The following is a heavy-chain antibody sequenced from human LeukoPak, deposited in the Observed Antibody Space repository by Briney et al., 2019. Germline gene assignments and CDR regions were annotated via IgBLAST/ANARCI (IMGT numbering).Heavy chain of an antibody. CDR2: ISGSGGST. CDR1: GFTFSNYA. Sequence: GGSLRLSCAASGFTFSNYAMTWVRQAPGKGLEWVSGISGSGGSTFCVDSVKGRFTISRDNSKNTLYMQINSLRAEDAAVYYCAKSSGWYWYDAFDIWGQGTMVTVSS. D-gene: IGHD6-19*01. CDR3: AKSSGWYWYDAFDI. V-gene: IGHV3-23*01. J-gene: IGHJ3*02.